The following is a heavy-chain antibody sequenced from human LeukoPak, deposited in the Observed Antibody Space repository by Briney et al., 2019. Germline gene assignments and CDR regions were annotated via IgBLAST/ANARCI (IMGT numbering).Heavy chain of an antibody. V-gene: IGHV3-66*02. CDR3: ARGPYDIVEVPAAIAFDY. J-gene: IGHJ4*02. CDR2: IYSGGRI. D-gene: IGHD2-2*01. CDR1: GFTFSSYW. Sequence: GGSLRLSCAASGFTFSSYWMRWVRQAPGKGLEWVSVIYSGGRIYYADSVKGRFTISRDNSKNTLYLQMNNLRAEDTAVYYCARGPYDIVEVPAAIAFDYWGQGTLVTVSS.